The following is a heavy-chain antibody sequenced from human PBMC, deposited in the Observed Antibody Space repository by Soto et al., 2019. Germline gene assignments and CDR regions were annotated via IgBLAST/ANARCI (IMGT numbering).Heavy chain of an antibody. CDR3: AKDGGLDFWSGYYRLDS. Sequence: EVQLEESGGGLIQPGRSLRLSCAASGFTFDDYAMHWVRQAPGKGLEWVSGISWNSGTRGYADSVRGRFTISRDNAKNSLYLEMSSLRPEDTAFYYCAKDGGLDFWSGYYRLDSWGQGTLVTVSS. V-gene: IGHV3-9*01. J-gene: IGHJ4*02. CDR1: GFTFDDYA. CDR2: ISWNSGTR. D-gene: IGHD3-3*01.